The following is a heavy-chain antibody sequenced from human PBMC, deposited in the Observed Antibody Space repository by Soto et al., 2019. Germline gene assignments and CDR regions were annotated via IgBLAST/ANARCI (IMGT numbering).Heavy chain of an antibody. V-gene: IGHV4-39*01. CDR3: ARLGCSSTSCYLYYYMDV. CDR1: GGSISSSSYY. CDR2: IYYSGST. D-gene: IGHD2-2*01. J-gene: IGHJ6*03. Sequence: PSETLSLTCTVSGGSISSSSYYWGWIRQPPGKGLERIGSIYYSGSTYYNPSLKSRVTISVDTSKNQFSLKLSSVTAADTAVYYCARLGCSSTSCYLYYYMDVWGKGTTVTVSS.